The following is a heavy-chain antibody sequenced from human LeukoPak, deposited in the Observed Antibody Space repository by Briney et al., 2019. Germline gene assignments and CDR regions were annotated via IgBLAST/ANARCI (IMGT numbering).Heavy chain of an antibody. J-gene: IGHJ4*02. D-gene: IGHD3-9*01. V-gene: IGHV3-48*01. Sequence: GGSLRLSCAASGFSFSSYSMNWVRQAPGKGLEWVSYISSSSGTIYYADSVKGRFTISRDNAKNSLYLQMNSLRAEDTAVYYCASRTGYSYWGQGTLVTVSS. CDR2: ISSSSGTI. CDR1: GFSFSSYS. CDR3: ASRTGYSY.